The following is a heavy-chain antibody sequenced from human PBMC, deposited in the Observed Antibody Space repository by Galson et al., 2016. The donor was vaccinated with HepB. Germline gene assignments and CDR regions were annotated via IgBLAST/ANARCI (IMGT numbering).Heavy chain of an antibody. D-gene: IGHD3-9*01. CDR2: ISGNSGST. Sequence: SLRLSCAASGFTFSSYAMSWVRQAPGKGLEWVSAISGNSGSTYYADSVKGRFTISRGISKNTLYLQMNSLRAEDTAVYYCAKDPQDWLERSFDYWGQGTLFTSSS. CDR1: GFTFSSYA. V-gene: IGHV3-23*01. J-gene: IGHJ4*02. CDR3: AKDPQDWLERSFDY.